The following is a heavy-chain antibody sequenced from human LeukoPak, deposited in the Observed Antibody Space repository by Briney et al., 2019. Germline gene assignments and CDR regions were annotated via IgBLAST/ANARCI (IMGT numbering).Heavy chain of an antibody. V-gene: IGHV3-7*01. D-gene: IGHD3-3*01. J-gene: IGHJ4*02. Sequence: GGSLRLSCAASGFTFSSYWMSWVRRAPGKGLEWVANIKQDGSEKYYVDSVKGRFTISRDNAKNSLYLQMNSLRAEDTAVYYCARDGPDFWSGYYWEVWGQGTLVTVSS. CDR2: IKQDGSEK. CDR3: ARDGPDFWSGYYWEV. CDR1: GFTFSSYW.